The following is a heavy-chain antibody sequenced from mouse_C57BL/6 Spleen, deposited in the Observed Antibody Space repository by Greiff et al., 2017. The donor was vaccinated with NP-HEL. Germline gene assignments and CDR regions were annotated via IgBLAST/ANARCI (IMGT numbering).Heavy chain of an antibody. V-gene: IGHV5-17*01. J-gene: IGHJ1*03. CDR1: GFTFSDYG. CDR2: ISSGSSTI. CDR3: ARFYGSSYEWYFDV. D-gene: IGHD1-1*01. Sequence: EVMLVESGGGLVKPGGSLKLSCAASGFTFSDYGMHWVRQAPEKGLEWVAYISSGSSTIYYADTVKGRFTISRDNAKNTLFLQMTSLRSEDTAMYYCARFYGSSYEWYFDVWGTGTTVTVSS.